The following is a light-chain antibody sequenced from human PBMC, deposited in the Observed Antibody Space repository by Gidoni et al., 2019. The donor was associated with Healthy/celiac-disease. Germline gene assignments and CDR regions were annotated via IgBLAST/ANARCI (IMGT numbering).Light chain of an antibody. J-gene: IGLJ2*01. CDR3: QSYDSSLSGSV. V-gene: IGLV1-40*01. CDR1: SSNIWAGYD. CDR2: GNS. Sequence: QSVLTQPPSVSGAPGQRVTISCTGSSSNIWAGYDVHWYQQLPGTDPKLLIYGNSNLPSGVPDRFSGSKSGTSASLAITGLHAEDEADYYCQSYDSSLSGSVFGGGTKLTVL.